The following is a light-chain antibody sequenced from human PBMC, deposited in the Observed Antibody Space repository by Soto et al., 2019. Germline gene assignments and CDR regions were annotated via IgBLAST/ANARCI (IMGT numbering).Light chain of an antibody. V-gene: IGLV2-8*01. CDR1: SSDVGGYNC. J-gene: IGLJ2*01. Sequence: QSALTQPPSASGSPGQSVTIFCTGTSSDVGGYNCVSWYQQHPGKAPKLMIYEVSKRPSGVPDRFSGSKSGNTASLTVSGLQAEDEADYYCSSYAGSNIPVVFGGGTKVTVL. CDR3: SSYAGSNIPVV. CDR2: EVS.